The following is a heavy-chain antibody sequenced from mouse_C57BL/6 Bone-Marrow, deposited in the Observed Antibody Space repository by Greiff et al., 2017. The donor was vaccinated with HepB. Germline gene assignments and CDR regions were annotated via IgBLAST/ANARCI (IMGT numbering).Heavy chain of an antibody. J-gene: IGHJ3*01. CDR3: ARGVTTVVAPFAY. Sequence: QVQRQQSGPELVKPGASVKLSCKASGYTFTSYDINWVKQRPGQGLEWIGWIYPRDGSTKYNEKFKGKATLTVDTSSSTAYMELHSLTSEDSAVYFCARGVTTVVAPFAYWGQGTLVTVSA. CDR2: IYPRDGST. CDR1: GYTFTSYD. D-gene: IGHD1-1*01. V-gene: IGHV1-85*01.